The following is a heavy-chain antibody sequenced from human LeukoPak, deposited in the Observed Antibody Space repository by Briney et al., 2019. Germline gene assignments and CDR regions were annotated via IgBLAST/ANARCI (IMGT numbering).Heavy chain of an antibody. J-gene: IGHJ3*02. CDR3: ARAASTMIVVATTRGVFDI. CDR1: GYTFTGYY. CDR2: INPNSGGT. D-gene: IGHD3-22*01. Sequence: GASVTVSCKASGYTFTGYYMHWVRQAPGQGLEWMGRINPNSGGTNYAQKFQGRVTMTRDTSISTAYMELSRLRSDDTAVYYCARAASTMIVVATTRGVFDIWGQGTMVTVSS. V-gene: IGHV1-2*06.